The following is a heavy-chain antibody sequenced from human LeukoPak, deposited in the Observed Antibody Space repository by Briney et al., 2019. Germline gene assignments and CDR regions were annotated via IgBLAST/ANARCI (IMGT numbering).Heavy chain of an antibody. D-gene: IGHD2-8*01. J-gene: IGHJ3*02. Sequence: PVGSLCLSCAASGFTFCSFWMHCVRQAPGQGRGWVSSIKSDGSSTSYADSVKRRLTISRGNARTALYLEMYSLRTEDTAVYYCAKGNGHAFDIWGQGTMVTVSA. CDR1: GFTFCSFW. CDR3: AKGNGHAFDI. CDR2: IKSDGSST. V-gene: IGHV3-74*01.